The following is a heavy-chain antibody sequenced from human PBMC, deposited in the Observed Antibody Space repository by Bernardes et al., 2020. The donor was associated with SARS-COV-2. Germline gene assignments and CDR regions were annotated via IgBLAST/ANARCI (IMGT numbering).Heavy chain of an antibody. CDR1: GFTFSSYT. CDR2: INCGSNYI. D-gene: IGHD3-16*01. CDR3: ARDLGTSYDYYYYDYAMDV. V-gene: IGHV3-21*01. Sequence: GGSLRLSCAAAGFTFSSYTMNWVRQAPGKGLEWVSSINCGSNYIYYAYSVKGRFTISRDNAENSLYLQMSGLRAEDTAVYYCARDLGTSYDYYYYDYAMDVWGQGTTVTVSS. J-gene: IGHJ6*02.